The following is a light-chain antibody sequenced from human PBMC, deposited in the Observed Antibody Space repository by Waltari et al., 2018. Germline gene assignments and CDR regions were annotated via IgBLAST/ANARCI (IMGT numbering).Light chain of an antibody. J-gene: IGLJ2*01. V-gene: IGLV1-44*01. CDR2: KNN. Sequence: QSVLTQPPSASGTPGQRVIISCSGSSSNIGHNTVSWYKQFAGTAPQLLIYKNNQRPSGVPDRISGSQSGTSASLAISGLQSDDEADYYCAAWDDSLTWVLGGGTKLTVL. CDR1: SSNIGHNT. CDR3: AAWDDSLTWV.